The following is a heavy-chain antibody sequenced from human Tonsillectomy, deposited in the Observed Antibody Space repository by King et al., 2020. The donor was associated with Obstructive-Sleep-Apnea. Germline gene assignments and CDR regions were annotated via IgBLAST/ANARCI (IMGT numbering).Heavy chain of an antibody. CDR2: IYYRSKWYN. Sequence: HVQLQQSGPGLVKPSQTLSLTCAISGDSVSNNNAAWHWIRQSPSRGLEWLGKIYYRSKWYNEYALSVKGRVRINPHTSKNQFSLWLNSLSPDDTAVYYCARLRTDIGRNHFDYWGQGIRVPVSS. D-gene: IGHD1-26*01. J-gene: IGHJ4*02. CDR1: GDSVSNNNAA. CDR3: ARLRTDIGRNHFDY. V-gene: IGHV6-1*01.